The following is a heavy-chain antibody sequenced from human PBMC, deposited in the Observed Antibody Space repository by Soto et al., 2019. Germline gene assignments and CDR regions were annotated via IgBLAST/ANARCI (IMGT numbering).Heavy chain of an antibody. J-gene: IGHJ2*01. V-gene: IGHV3-30-3*01. CDR2: ISYDGSNK. Sequence: QVQLVESGGGVVQPGRSLRLSCAASGFTFSSYTMHWVRQAPGKGLEWVAVISYDGSNKYYADSVKGRFTICRDNSKNTLSLQMNSLRAEDTAVYYCARSGGSYSYWYFGLWGRGTLVTVSS. CDR3: ARSGGSYSYWYFGL. D-gene: IGHD1-26*01. CDR1: GFTFSSYT.